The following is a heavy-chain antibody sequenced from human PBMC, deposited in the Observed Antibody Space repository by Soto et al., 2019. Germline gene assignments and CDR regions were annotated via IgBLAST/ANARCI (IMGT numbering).Heavy chain of an antibody. CDR1: GGSISSYY. Sequence: QVQLQESGPGLVKPSETLSLTCTVSGGSISSYYWSWIRQPPGKGLEWIGYIYYSGSTNYNPSLKSRVTISVDTSKNQFSLKLSSVTAADTAVYYCARDEMGDGYSWGYWFDPWGQGTLVTVSS. J-gene: IGHJ5*02. V-gene: IGHV4-59*01. CDR3: ARDEMGDGYSWGYWFDP. D-gene: IGHD3-16*01. CDR2: IYYSGST.